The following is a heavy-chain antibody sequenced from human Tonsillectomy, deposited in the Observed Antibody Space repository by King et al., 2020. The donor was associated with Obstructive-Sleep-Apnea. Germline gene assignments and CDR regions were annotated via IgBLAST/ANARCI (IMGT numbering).Heavy chain of an antibody. V-gene: IGHV1-2*02. Sequence: QLVQSGAEVKKPGASVKVSCKTSGYTFTGYYIHWVRLAPGQGLEWMGWIYPNSGGTNYARNFQGRVTMTRDTSITTAYMELSRLTSDDTAVYYCAIHSGVAGDPWGQGTLVTVSS. J-gene: IGHJ5*02. D-gene: IGHD3-3*01. CDR1: GYTFTGYY. CDR3: AIHSGVAGDP. CDR2: IYPNSGGT.